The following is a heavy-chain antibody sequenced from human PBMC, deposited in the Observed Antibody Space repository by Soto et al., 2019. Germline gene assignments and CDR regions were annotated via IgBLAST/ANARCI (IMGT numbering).Heavy chain of an antibody. CDR3: AHFVRTFDV. CDR2: IYWDHDQ. Sequence: QITLKESGPSLVKPTQTLTLTCTFSGFSLTTYGVGVGWVRQPPGKDLEWLAIIYWDHDQYFSPSLKDRLTISNDTSTNQVVLTMTSMDPVDTATYFCAHFVRTFDVWGHGTVVTVSS. D-gene: IGHD3-10*02. CDR1: GFSLTTYGVG. J-gene: IGHJ3*01. V-gene: IGHV2-5*02.